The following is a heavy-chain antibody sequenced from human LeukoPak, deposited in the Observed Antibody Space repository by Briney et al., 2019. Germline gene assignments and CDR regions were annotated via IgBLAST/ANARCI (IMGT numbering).Heavy chain of an antibody. V-gene: IGHV1-24*01. CDR1: GYTLTELS. J-gene: IGHJ4*02. D-gene: IGHD4-23*01. CDR2: FDPEDGET. CDR3: ATNVAAWTVGVGELGDPQYFDY. Sequence: ASVKVSCKVSGYTLTELSMHWVRQAPGKGREWMGGFDPEDGETIYAQTFQGRVTMTEDTSTDTAYMELSSLRSEDTAVYYCATNVAAWTVGVGELGDPQYFDYWGQGTLVTVSS.